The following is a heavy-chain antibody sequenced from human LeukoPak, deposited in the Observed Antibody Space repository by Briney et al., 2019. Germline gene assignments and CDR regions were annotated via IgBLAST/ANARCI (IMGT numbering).Heavy chain of an antibody. J-gene: IGHJ4*02. D-gene: IGHD1-1*01. CDR1: GYSISSTYY. CDR2: ISHSGNT. V-gene: IGHV4-38-2*02. CDR3: ARVNAPVATFDY. Sequence: PSETLSLTCTVSGYSISSTYYGAWIRQPPGKGLEWIATISHSGNTYYTPSLESRLTISLDTSKRHFSLRLRSVTAADTALYYCARVNAPVATFDYWGLGTLVAVSS.